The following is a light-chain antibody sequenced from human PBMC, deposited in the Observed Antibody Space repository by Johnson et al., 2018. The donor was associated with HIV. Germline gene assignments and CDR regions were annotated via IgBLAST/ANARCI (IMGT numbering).Light chain of an antibody. V-gene: IGLV1-51*01. CDR2: DNN. CDR3: GTWDSNLSVYV. CDR1: SSNIGNNY. Sequence: QSVLTQPPSVSAAPGQKVTISCSGSSSNIGNNYVSWYQQLPGTAPKLLIYDNNKRPSGIPDRFSGSKSGTSATQGITGLQDGDEADYSCGTWDSNLSVYVFGTGTKVSVL. J-gene: IGLJ1*01.